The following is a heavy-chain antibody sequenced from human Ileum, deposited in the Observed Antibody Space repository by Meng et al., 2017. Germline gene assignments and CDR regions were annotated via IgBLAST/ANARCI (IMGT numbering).Heavy chain of an antibody. CDR3: ARGRKYCSDGICYSGRYYFDY. V-gene: IGHV1-8*01. D-gene: IGHD2-15*01. CDR1: GYTFTNYD. CDR2: MNPNSGNT. J-gene: IGHJ4*02. Sequence: ASVKVSCKASGYTFTNYDINWVRQATGQGLEWMGWMNPNSGNTDYAQKFQGRVTMTRDTSISTAYMEVSSLRSDDTAVYYCARGRKYCSDGICYSGRYYFDYWGQGTLVTVFS.